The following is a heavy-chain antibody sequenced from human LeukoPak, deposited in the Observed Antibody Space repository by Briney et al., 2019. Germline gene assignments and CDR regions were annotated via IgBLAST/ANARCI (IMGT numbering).Heavy chain of an antibody. CDR1: GYTFTSYG. CDR3: ARAAIVVVTAPTDY. CDR2: ISAYNGNT. D-gene: IGHD2-21*02. V-gene: IGHV1-18*01. Sequence: ASVKVSCKPSGYTFTSYGISWVRQAPGQGLEWMGWISAYNGNTNYAQKLQGRVTMTTDTSTSTAYMELRSLRSDDTAVYYCARAAIVVVTAPTDYWGQGTLVTVSS. J-gene: IGHJ4*02.